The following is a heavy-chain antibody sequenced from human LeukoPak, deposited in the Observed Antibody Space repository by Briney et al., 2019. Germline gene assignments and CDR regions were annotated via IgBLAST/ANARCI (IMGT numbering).Heavy chain of an antibody. CDR1: GVSISSSRYY. J-gene: IGHJ3*02. V-gene: IGHV4-39*07. CDR3: ASGSFDSSSWGDAFDI. Sequence: PSETLSLTCTVSGVSISSSRYYWGWIRQPPGKGLEWIGSVYYSGSTYYNPSLKSRVTISVDTSKNQFSLKLSSVTAADTAVYYCASGSFDSSSWGDAFDIWGQGTMVTVSS. D-gene: IGHD6-13*01. CDR2: VYYSGST.